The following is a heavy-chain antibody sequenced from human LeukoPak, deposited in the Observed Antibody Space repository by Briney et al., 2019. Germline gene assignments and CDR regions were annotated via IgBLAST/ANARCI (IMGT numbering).Heavy chain of an antibody. CDR3: ARGIHSSGYYYVIVPYFDY. J-gene: IGHJ4*02. D-gene: IGHD3-22*01. Sequence: GGSLRLSCAASGFKFNTYWMSWVRQTPGKGPEWVANIKEDGSEKYYMDSVKGRFTLSRDNVKNSLYLQMNSLRAEDTAIYYCARGIHSSGYYYVIVPYFDYWGQGALVTVSS. CDR2: IKEDGSEK. CDR1: GFKFNTYW. V-gene: IGHV3-7*02.